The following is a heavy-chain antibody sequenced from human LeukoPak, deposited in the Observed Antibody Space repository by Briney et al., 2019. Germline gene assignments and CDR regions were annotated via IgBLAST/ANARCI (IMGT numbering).Heavy chain of an antibody. J-gene: IGHJ4*02. CDR3: AKGKYYDILTAYSPADY. D-gene: IGHD3-9*01. CDR2: ISYDGSNK. Sequence: GGSLRLSCAASGFTFSSCGMHWVRQAPGKGLEWVAVISYDGSNKYYADSVKGRFTISRDNSKNTLYLQMNSLRAEDTAVYYSAKGKYYDILTAYSPADYWGQGTLVTVSS. CDR1: GFTFSSCG. V-gene: IGHV3-30*18.